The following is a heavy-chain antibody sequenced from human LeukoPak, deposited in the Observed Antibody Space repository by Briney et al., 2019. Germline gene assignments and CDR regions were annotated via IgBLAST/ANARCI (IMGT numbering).Heavy chain of an antibody. CDR2: IYSGGST. CDR3: ARAPSAAAGIDY. Sequence: GGSLRLSCAASGFXVSSNYISWVRQAPGKGREWVSVIYSGGSTYYADSVKGRFTISRDNSKNTLYLQMNSLRAEDTAVYYCARAPSAAAGIDYWGQGTLVTVSS. D-gene: IGHD6-13*01. J-gene: IGHJ4*02. V-gene: IGHV3-66*01. CDR1: GFXVSSNY.